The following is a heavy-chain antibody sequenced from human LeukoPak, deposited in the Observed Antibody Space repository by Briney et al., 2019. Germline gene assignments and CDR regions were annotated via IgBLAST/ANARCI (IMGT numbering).Heavy chain of an antibody. D-gene: IGHD3-10*01. Sequence: GGSLRLSCAASGFTFSTYEMNWVRQAPGKGLEWVSAISGSGGSTYYADSVKGRFTISRDNSKNTLYLQMNSLRAEDTAVYYCAKDLGSGTFDYWGQGTLVTVSS. J-gene: IGHJ4*02. CDR3: AKDLGSGTFDY. CDR1: GFTFSTYE. CDR2: ISGSGGST. V-gene: IGHV3-23*01.